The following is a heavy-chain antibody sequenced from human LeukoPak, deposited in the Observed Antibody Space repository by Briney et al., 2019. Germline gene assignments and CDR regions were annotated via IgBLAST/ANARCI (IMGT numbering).Heavy chain of an antibody. D-gene: IGHD6-19*01. CDR2: IYYSGST. Sequence: SETLSLTCTVSGGSLSSSSYYWGWLRQPPGKGLEWIGSIYYSGSTYYNPSLKSRVTISVDTSKNQFSLKLSSVTAADTAVYYCVANGWYALDIWGQGTMVTVSS. CDR3: VANGWYALDI. V-gene: IGHV4-39*07. J-gene: IGHJ3*02. CDR1: GGSLSSSSYY.